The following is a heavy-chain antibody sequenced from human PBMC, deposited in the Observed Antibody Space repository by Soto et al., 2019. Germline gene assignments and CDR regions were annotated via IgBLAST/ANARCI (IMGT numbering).Heavy chain of an antibody. CDR3: VWVRPFSGWYGNVEF. V-gene: IGHV1-69*19. Sequence: QVQLVQSGAEVKKPGSSVRISCMTSGGTFSSYGISWVRQAPGEGLEWMGGIIPIFGSPHYAQRFQGSVSITTNDSATTSYLELSTLTSDDTGVYYWVWVRPFSGWYGNVEFCGHGTLVTVSS. D-gene: IGHD6-19*01. J-gene: IGHJ4*01. CDR2: IIPIFGSP. CDR1: GGTFSSYG.